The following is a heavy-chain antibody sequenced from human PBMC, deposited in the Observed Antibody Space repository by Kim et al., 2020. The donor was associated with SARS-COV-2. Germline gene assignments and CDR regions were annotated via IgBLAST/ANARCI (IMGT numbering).Heavy chain of an antibody. CDR3: ARAIRNYYGSFDP. Sequence: NYVQKRQGRVTMTTDTSTSTAYMELRSLRSDDTAVYYCARAIRNYYGSFDPWGQGTLVTVSS. V-gene: IGHV1-18*01. D-gene: IGHD3-10*01. J-gene: IGHJ5*02.